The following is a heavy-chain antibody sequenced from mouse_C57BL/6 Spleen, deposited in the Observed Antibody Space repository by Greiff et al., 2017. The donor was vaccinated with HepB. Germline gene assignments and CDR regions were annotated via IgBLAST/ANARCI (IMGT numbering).Heavy chain of an antibody. CDR1: GYTFTSYT. V-gene: IGHV1-4*01. J-gene: IGHJ2*01. CDR2: INPSSGYT. CDR3: ARGITTVKYYFDY. D-gene: IGHD1-1*01. Sequence: VQGVESGAELARPGASVKMSCKASGYTFTSYTMHWVKQRPGQGLEWIGYINPSSGYTKYNQKFKDKATLTADKSSSTAYMQLSSLTSEDSAVYYCARGITTVKYYFDYWGQGTTLTVSS.